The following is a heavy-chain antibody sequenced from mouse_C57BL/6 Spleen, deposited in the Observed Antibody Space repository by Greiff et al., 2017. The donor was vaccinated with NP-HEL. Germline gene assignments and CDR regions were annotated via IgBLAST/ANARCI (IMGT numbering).Heavy chain of an antibody. CDR2: FHPYNDDT. V-gene: IGHV1-47*01. D-gene: IGHD1-1*01. J-gene: IGHJ4*01. Sequence: VKLMKSGAELVKPGASVKMSCKASGYTFTTYPIEWMKQNHGKSLEWIGNFHPYNDDTKYNEKFKGKATLTVEKSSSTVYLELSRLTSDDSAVYYCARRSSFYYAMDYWGQGTSVTVSS. CDR3: ARRSSFYYAMDY. CDR1: GYTFTTYP.